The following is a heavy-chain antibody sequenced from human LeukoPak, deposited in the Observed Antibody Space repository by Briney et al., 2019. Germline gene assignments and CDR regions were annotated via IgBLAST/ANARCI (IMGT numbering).Heavy chain of an antibody. CDR1: GLSINSSSYY. V-gene: IGHV4-39*07. D-gene: IGHD6-6*01. CDR2: IYYSWST. J-gene: IGHJ4*02. Sequence: SDTLSLTCTVSGLSINSSSYYWGGIRHPPGKGLEGIGSIYYSWSTYYNPSLNSRVTISVDTSTNPFSLKLSSVTAAATAVYYCASGGRSSSQDYWGQGTLVTVSS. CDR3: ASGGRSSSQDY.